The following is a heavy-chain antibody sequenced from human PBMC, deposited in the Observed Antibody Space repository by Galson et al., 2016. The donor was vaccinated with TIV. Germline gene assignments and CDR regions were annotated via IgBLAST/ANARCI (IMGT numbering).Heavy chain of an antibody. CDR3: ARNVEQGVVVLPSAITNWFDP. D-gene: IGHD2-2*01. Sequence: SVKVSCKASGYTFSSFGISWVRQAPGQGLEWMGWISAYTGNTNYVQKFQGRVTMTTDTSPATAHMELRSLRSDDTAVYYCARNVEQGVVVLPSAITNWFDPWGQGTLVTVSS. J-gene: IGHJ5*02. CDR1: GYTFSSFG. V-gene: IGHV1-18*01. CDR2: ISAYTGNT.